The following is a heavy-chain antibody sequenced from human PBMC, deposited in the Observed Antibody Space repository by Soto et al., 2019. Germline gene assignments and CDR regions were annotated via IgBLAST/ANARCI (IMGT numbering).Heavy chain of an antibody. J-gene: IGHJ4*02. V-gene: IGHV3-13*04. CDR3: ARRYCSGASCPAIGIGFDY. D-gene: IGHD2-15*01. Sequence: EVQLVESGGGLVQPGGSLRLSCAASGYIFSRYDMHWVRQATGKGLEWVSAIGAGGETYYAGSVNGRFTISRENAKNSLYLQMNSLRAGDSAVYDCARRYCSGASCPAIGIGFDYWGQGTLVTVSS. CDR2: IGAGGET. CDR1: GYIFSRYD.